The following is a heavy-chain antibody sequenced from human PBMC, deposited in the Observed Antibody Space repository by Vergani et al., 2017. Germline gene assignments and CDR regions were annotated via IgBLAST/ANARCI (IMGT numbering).Heavy chain of an antibody. D-gene: IGHD1-26*01. CDR2: IYPGGSDT. V-gene: IGHV5-51*03. J-gene: IGHJ3*02. CDR3: ARLLPQVYFMGTSYTLISFDI. CDR1: GYSFTSYC. Sequence: EVQLVQSGAEVKKPGESLKISCKGSGYSFTSYCNGWVRQLPGKGLEWLGSIYPGGSDTRYIPSFQGQVTISADKSSSTAYLQWSSLKASDTAMYYCARLLPQVYFMGTSYTLISFDIWGQGTMVTVSS.